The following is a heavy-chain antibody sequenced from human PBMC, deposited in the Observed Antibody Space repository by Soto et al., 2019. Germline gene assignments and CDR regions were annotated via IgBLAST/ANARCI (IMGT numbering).Heavy chain of an antibody. CDR3: ARDRGSSSSPSNRFDP. D-gene: IGHD6-6*01. CDR2: INPSGGST. Sequence: VASVKVSCKASGYTFTSYYMHWVRQAPGQGLEWMGIINPSGGSTSYAQKFQGRVTMARDTSTSTVYMELSSLRSEDTAVYYCARDRGSSSSPSNRFDPWGQGTLVTVSS. J-gene: IGHJ5*02. CDR1: GYTFTSYY. V-gene: IGHV1-46*01.